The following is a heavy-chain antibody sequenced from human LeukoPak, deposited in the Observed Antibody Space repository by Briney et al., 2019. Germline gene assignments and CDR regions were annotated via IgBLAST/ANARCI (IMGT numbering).Heavy chain of an antibody. J-gene: IGHJ6*03. Sequence: ASVKVSCKASGYTFTSHDINWVRQATGQGLEWMGWNNPISGNRDYAQRFQGRVTMTMDTSIGTAYMEVSSLRSDDTAVYYCARAVASTGSKGYSYYMDVWGTGTTVTVPS. CDR3: ARAVASTGSKGYSYYMDV. CDR2: NNPISGNR. D-gene: IGHD1-14*01. CDR1: GYTFTSHD. V-gene: IGHV1-8*01.